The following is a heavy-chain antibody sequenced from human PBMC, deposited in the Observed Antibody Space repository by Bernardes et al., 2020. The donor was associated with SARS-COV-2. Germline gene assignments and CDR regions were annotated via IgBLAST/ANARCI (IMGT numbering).Heavy chain of an antibody. CDR2: INHSGSA. Sequence: SETLSLTCAVSGGSFSGYYWNWIRQSPGKGLEWIGEINHSGSANYNPSPKRRFTISVDTSKSQFSLKVRSVTAGDTAIYYCAKGSYDSSGYFYDHYYGVDVWGQGTTVTVSS. CDR1: GGSFSGYY. V-gene: IGHV4-34*01. D-gene: IGHD3-22*01. J-gene: IGHJ6*02. CDR3: AKGSYDSSGYFYDHYYGVDV.